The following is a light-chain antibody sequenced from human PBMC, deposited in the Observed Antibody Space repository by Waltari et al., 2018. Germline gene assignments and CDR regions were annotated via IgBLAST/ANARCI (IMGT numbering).Light chain of an antibody. J-gene: IGLJ2*01. Sequence: QAALTQPRSVSGSPGQSVTISCTGTSSDIGGYNYVSWYQQHPDTAPKLMTYEVNKRPSGVSYRFAGSKSGNTASLTISGLQAEDEADYYCCSYVGSYTWVFGGGTRLTVL. V-gene: IGLV2-11*01. CDR1: SSDIGGYNY. CDR2: EVN. CDR3: CSYVGSYTWV.